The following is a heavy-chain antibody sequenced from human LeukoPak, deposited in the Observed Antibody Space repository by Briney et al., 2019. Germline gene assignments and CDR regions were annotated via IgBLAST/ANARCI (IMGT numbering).Heavy chain of an antibody. Sequence: SVKVSCKASGGTFSSYTISWVRQAPGQGLEWMGRIIPILGIANYAQKFQGRVTITADKSTSTAYMELSSLRSEDTAVYYCARDQPPADGSGSYYNVNWGQGTLVTVSS. CDR1: GGTFSSYT. V-gene: IGHV1-69*04. CDR3: ARDQPPADGSGSYYNVN. CDR2: IIPILGIA. D-gene: IGHD3-10*01. J-gene: IGHJ4*02.